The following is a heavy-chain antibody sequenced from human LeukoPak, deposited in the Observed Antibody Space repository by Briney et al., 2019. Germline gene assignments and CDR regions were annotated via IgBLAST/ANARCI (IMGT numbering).Heavy chain of an antibody. Sequence: GGSLRLSCAASGFTSSSYAMHWVRQAPGKGLEWVADISYDGSNKYYADSVKGRFTISRDNSKNTLYLQMNSLRAEDTAVYYCARAPRGYSYGYELDYWGQGTLVSVSS. V-gene: IGHV3-30*04. CDR1: GFTSSSYA. CDR2: ISYDGSNK. D-gene: IGHD5-18*01. CDR3: ARAPRGYSYGYELDY. J-gene: IGHJ4*02.